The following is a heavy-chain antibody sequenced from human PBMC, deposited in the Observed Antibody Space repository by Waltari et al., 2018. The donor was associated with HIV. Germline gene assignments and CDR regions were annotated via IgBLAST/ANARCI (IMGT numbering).Heavy chain of an antibody. Sequence: EVPLVQSGAEVRKSGESMKISCKASGYTFTNYWIAWVRQLSGEGLEWMGIIYPFDSDTRYNPSFEVHITISADKSLATAYLEWSNLNASDAAIYYCARLFYYDTTGYINNAFDIWGQGTVVTVS. CDR1: GYTFTNYW. D-gene: IGHD3-22*01. V-gene: IGHV5-51*03. J-gene: IGHJ3*02. CDR2: IYPFDSDT. CDR3: ARLFYYDTTGYINNAFDI.